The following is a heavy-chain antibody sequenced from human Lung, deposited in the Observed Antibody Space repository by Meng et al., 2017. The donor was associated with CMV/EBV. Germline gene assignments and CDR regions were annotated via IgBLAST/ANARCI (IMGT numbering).Heavy chain of an antibody. Sequence: GGSLRLSCAASGFTFNNYAMTWVRQAPGKGLEWVSAISGSGGSTHYADSAKGRFTISRDNSKSTLYLQMNSLRDEDTAVYYCAKVGPVYCTSTSCYLVRGWLDYXGQGXLVTVSS. V-gene: IGHV3-23*01. CDR1: GFTFNNYA. CDR2: ISGSGGST. D-gene: IGHD2-2*01. CDR3: AKVGPVYCTSTSCYLVRGWLDY. J-gene: IGHJ4*02.